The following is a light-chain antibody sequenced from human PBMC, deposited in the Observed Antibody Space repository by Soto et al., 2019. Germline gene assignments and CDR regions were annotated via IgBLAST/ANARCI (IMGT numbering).Light chain of an antibody. J-gene: IGKJ1*01. Sequence: EIQMTQSPSSLSASVGDRVTITCRASQSISNYLNWYQQKPGKAPKVLIHGASGLQSGVPSRFSGSGSGTDFTLTIRGLQPEDFATYYCQQSYSTPLTFGQGTKVDIK. V-gene: IGKV1-39*01. CDR2: GAS. CDR3: QQSYSTPLT. CDR1: QSISNY.